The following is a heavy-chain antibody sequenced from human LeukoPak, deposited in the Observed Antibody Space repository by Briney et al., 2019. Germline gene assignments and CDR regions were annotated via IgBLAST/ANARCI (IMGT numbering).Heavy chain of an antibody. CDR3: ARDRTEDDAFDI. CDR2: IKQDGSEK. J-gene: IGHJ3*02. V-gene: IGHV3-7*01. Sequence: GGSLRLSCAASGFTFNYAWMSWVRQIPGKGLEWVANIKQDGSEKYYVDSVKGRFTISRDNAKNSLYLQMNSLRAEDTAVYYCARDRTEDDAFDIWGQGTMVTVSS. D-gene: IGHD1-14*01. CDR1: GFTFNYAW.